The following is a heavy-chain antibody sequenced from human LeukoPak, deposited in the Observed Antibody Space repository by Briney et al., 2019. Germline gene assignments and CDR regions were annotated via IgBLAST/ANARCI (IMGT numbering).Heavy chain of an antibody. CDR1: GGSISSSSYY. J-gene: IGHJ4*02. CDR2: IYYSGST. D-gene: IGHD3-9*01. Sequence: KSSETLSLTCTVSGGSISSSSYYWGWIRQPPGKGLEWIGYIYYSGSTNYNPSLKSRVTISVDTSKNQFSLKLSSVTAADTAVYYCARLTFGYYNILTGYSPNYLDYWGQGTLVTVSS. CDR3: ARLTFGYYNILTGYSPNYLDY. V-gene: IGHV4-61*05.